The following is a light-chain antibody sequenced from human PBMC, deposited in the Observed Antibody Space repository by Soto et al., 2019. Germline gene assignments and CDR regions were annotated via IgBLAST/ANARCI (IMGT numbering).Light chain of an antibody. Sequence: DIQMTQSPSSLSASVGDRVTITCRASQSISTYLNWYQHKPGKAPKVLIYAVSSLQSGVPSRFSGSGSGTDFTLTITSLRPEDSATYYCQHSYGTPRTFGQGTKVEIK. CDR3: QHSYGTPRT. V-gene: IGKV1-39*01. CDR1: QSISTY. CDR2: AVS. J-gene: IGKJ1*01.